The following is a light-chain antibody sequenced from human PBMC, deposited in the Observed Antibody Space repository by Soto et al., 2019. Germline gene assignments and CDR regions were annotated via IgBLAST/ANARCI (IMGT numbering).Light chain of an antibody. Sequence: QSVLTQPPSASGSPGQSVTISCTGTSSDVGGYNYVSWYQQYPGRAPKLMIYDVTKRPSGVPDRFSGSKSGNTASLTVSGLQAEDEAEYYCSSYAASNNFYFVFGGGTKLTVL. CDR3: SSYAASNNFYFV. CDR2: DVT. J-gene: IGLJ3*02. V-gene: IGLV2-8*01. CDR1: SSDVGGYNY.